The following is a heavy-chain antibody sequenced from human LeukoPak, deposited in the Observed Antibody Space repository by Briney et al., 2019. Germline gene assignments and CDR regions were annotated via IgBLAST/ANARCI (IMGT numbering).Heavy chain of an antibody. Sequence: GGSLRLSCAASGFTFSDYYMSWIRQAPGKGPEWVSYISSSGNIIYYADSVKGRFTISRDNAKNSVYLQMNSLRAEDTAVYYCASHKQYYYYYYMDVWGKGTTVTVSS. CDR3: ASHKQYYYYYYMDV. V-gene: IGHV3-11*01. CDR2: ISSSGNII. CDR1: GFTFSDYY. J-gene: IGHJ6*03.